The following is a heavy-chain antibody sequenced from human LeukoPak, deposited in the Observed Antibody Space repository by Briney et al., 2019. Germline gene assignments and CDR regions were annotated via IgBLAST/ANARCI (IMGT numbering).Heavy chain of an antibody. D-gene: IGHD2-15*01. J-gene: IGHJ5*02. CDR3: ARASGYCSGGSCLRFDP. V-gene: IGHV4-39*07. CDR2: IYYSGST. Sequence: SETLSLTCTVSGGSISGSNYFWGWIRQPPGKGLEWIGSIYYSGSTYYNPSLKSRVTMSVDTSKNQFSLKLSSVTAADTAVYYCARASGYCSGGSCLRFDPWGQGTLVTVSS. CDR1: GGSISGSNYF.